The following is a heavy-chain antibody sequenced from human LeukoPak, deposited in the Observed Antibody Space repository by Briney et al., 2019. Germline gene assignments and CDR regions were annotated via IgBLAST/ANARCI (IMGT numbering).Heavy chain of an antibody. CDR2: IFYSGST. J-gene: IGHJ3*02. CDR1: GGSFSNYC. D-gene: IGHD3-16*01. V-gene: IGHV4-59*01. Sequence: SETLSLTCTVSGGSFSNYCWSWIRQSPGKGLEWIGYIFYSGSTNYNPSLKSRVTMSLDTSKNQFSLRLSSVTVADTAVYYCARDQLGDAFDIWGQGTMVTVSS. CDR3: ARDQLGDAFDI.